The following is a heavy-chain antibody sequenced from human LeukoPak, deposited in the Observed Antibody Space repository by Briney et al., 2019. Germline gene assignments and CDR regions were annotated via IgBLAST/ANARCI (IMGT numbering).Heavy chain of an antibody. V-gene: IGHV3-7*04. CDR2: IKEDGSAK. CDR1: GFTFSRYW. Sequence: GGSLRLSCAASGFTFSRYWMTWVRQAPGKGLEWVANIKEDGSAKYYVDSVKGRFTISRDNAKGSLYLQMNSLRAEDTAVYYCARDEGSSCYDHWGQGTLVTVSS. J-gene: IGHJ4*02. D-gene: IGHD2-2*01. CDR3: ARDEGSSCYDH.